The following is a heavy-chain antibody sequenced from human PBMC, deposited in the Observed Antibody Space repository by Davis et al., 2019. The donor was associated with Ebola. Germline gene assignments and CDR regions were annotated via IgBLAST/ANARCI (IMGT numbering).Heavy chain of an antibody. D-gene: IGHD5-12*01. CDR1: GFTFSSYS. V-gene: IGHV3-23*01. Sequence: GESLKISCAASGFTFSSYSMSWVRQAPGKGLEWVSGITGSDGSTYCADSVKGRFTISRDNSKNTLYLQMNSLRAEDTAVYYCAKVLQATNILATTYYYALDVWGQGTTVTVS. J-gene: IGHJ6*02. CDR3: AKVLQATNILATTYYYALDV. CDR2: ITGSDGST.